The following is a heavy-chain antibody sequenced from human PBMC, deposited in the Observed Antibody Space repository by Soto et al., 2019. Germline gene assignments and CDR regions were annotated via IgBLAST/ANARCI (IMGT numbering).Heavy chain of an antibody. Sequence: EVQLLESGGGLAQPGGSLRLSCAASGLTFSSYAMTWVRQAPGKGLEWVSVITSSGGSTYYADSVKGRFTISRDNSKNTLYLQMNSLRVEDTAIYYCAKARFTGLGDSWGQGTLVSVSS. CDR3: AKARFTGLGDS. CDR2: ITSSGGST. J-gene: IGHJ4*02. V-gene: IGHV3-23*01. D-gene: IGHD2-8*02. CDR1: GLTFSSYA.